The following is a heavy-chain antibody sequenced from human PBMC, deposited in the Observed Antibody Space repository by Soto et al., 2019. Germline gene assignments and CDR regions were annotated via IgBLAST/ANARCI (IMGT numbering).Heavy chain of an antibody. CDR2: IYYSGST. J-gene: IGHJ4*02. CDR1: GGSISSYY. CDR3: AXRYGYYFDY. D-gene: IGHD3-9*01. V-gene: IGHV4-59*08. Sequence: SETLSLTCTVSGGSISSYYWSWIRQPPGKGLEWIGYIYYSGSTNYNPSLKSRVTISVDTSKNQLSLKLSSVTAADTAVYYCAXRYGYYFDYWGQGTLVTVSS.